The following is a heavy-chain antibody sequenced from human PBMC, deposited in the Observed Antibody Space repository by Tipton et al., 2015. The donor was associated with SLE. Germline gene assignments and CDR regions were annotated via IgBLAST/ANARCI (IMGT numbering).Heavy chain of an antibody. CDR1: GGSISSGGYY. Sequence: TLSLTCTISGGSISSGGYYWSWIRQHPGKGREWSGYIYYSGSTYYNPSLKSRVTISVDTSKNQFSLKLSSVTAADTAVYYCAREGSNQTGSGSAFDIWGQGTMVTVSS. CDR3: AREGSNQTGSGSAFDI. D-gene: IGHD3-10*01. CDR2: IYYSGST. J-gene: IGHJ3*02. V-gene: IGHV4-31*03.